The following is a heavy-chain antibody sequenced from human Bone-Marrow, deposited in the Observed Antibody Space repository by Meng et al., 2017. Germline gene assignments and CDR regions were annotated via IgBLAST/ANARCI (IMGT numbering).Heavy chain of an antibody. CDR1: GGSFSGYY. Sequence: SETLSLTCAVYGGSFSGYYWSWIRQPPGKGLEWIGEINHNGSTNYNPSLKGRVTIPVNTSTNQFSQKLSSVTAADTPVYYCARGKWELLGIDYWGQGTLVTVSS. CDR3: ARGKWELLGIDY. V-gene: IGHV4-34*01. D-gene: IGHD1-26*01. J-gene: IGHJ4*02. CDR2: INHNGST.